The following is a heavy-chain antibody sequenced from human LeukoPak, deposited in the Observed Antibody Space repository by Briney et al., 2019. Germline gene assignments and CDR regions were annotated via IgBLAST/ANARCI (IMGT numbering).Heavy chain of an antibody. CDR3: ARDLSSNWNNLAY. D-gene: IGHD1/OR15-1a*01. J-gene: IGHJ4*02. CDR2: INWSGDNT. CDR1: GFTFADYG. Sequence: GGSLRPSCEDSGFTFADYGLSWVRQAPGKGLEWVAGINWSGDNTFYADSVKGRFTISRDNTKKTLYLQMNNLRGEDTATYYCARDLSSNWNNLAYWGQGTLVTVSS. V-gene: IGHV3-20*04.